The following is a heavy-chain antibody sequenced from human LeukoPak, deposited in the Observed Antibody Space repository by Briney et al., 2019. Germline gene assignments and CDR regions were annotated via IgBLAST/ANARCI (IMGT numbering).Heavy chain of an antibody. D-gene: IGHD3-3*01. CDR2: IQQHGSET. CDR3: AKDGGYDFWSGYPDY. V-gene: IGHV3-7*01. CDR1: GFTFRNYW. J-gene: IGHJ4*02. Sequence: PGGSLRLSCEGSGFTFRNYWMSWVRQAPGKGLEWVANIQQHGSETYYGDSVKGRFTIFRDNAKNSLYLQMNSLRAEDTAVYYCAKDGGYDFWSGYPDYWGQGTLVTVSS.